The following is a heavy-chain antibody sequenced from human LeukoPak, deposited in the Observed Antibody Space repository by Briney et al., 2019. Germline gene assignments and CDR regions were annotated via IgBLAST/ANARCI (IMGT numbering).Heavy chain of an antibody. J-gene: IGHJ4*02. CDR2: ISYDGSNK. CDR3: ARELDTAMDY. Sequence: GGSLRLSCAASGFTFSSYAMHWVRQAPGKGLEWVAVISYDGSNKYYADSVKGRFTISRDNSKNTLYLQMNSLRAEGTAVYYCARELDTAMDYWGQGTLVTVSS. D-gene: IGHD5-18*01. V-gene: IGHV3-30-3*01. CDR1: GFTFSSYA.